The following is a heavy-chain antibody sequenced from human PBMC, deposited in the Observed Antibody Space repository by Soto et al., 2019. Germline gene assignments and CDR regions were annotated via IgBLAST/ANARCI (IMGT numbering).Heavy chain of an antibody. D-gene: IGHD3-9*01. CDR2: INQDGSVQ. CDR3: ARDLAPKYSTDWVDAFDF. Sequence: ESGGGLVQPGGSLRLSCAASGFTFSTYWMTWVRQAPGKGMEWVANINQDGSVQNYVDSVKGRFTISRENAENSLYLQMNSMRAEDAAVYYCARDLAPKYSTDWVDAFDFCGQGTMVTVSS. V-gene: IGHV3-7*05. J-gene: IGHJ3*01. CDR1: GFTFSTYW.